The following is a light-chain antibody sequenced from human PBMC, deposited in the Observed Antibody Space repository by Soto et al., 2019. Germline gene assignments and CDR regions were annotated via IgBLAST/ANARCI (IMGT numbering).Light chain of an antibody. CDR2: GAS. J-gene: IGKJ1*01. CDR1: QSVSSN. Sequence: EIVMTQSPATLSVSPGERATLSCRASQSVSSNLAWYQQKPGQAPRLLIYGASTRATDIPDRFSGSGSGTDFTLTISGLQSEDVAVYYCHQHYTTPWTFGQGTKVDI. CDR3: HQHYTTPWT. V-gene: IGKV3-15*01.